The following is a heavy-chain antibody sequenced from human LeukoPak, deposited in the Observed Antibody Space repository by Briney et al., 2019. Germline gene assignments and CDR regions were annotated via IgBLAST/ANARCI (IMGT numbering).Heavy chain of an antibody. D-gene: IGHD6-25*01. CDR1: GGSISSNTYY. CDR2: IRDSGRT. CDR3: AREFNGSPDY. Sequence: SETLSLTCTVSGGSISSNTYYWSWIRQPPGKGLEWIGSIRDSGRTYYKPSLKIRVTLSVDTSKNQLLLNLRSVTAADTAMYYCAREFNGSPDYLGQGTLVTVSS. V-gene: IGHV4-39*02. J-gene: IGHJ4*02.